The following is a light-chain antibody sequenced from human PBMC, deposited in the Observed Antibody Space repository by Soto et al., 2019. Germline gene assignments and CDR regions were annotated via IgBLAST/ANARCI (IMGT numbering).Light chain of an antibody. CDR2: DAS. J-gene: IGKJ1*01. V-gene: IGKV1-5*01. CDR1: QSISSW. CDR3: QQYNSYSWT. Sequence: DIQMTQSPSTLSASVGDRVTITCRASQSISSWLAWYQQKPGKDPKLLIYDASSLESGVPSRFSGSGSGTEFTLTISSLQPDDFATYYCQQYNSYSWTFGQGTKGEIK.